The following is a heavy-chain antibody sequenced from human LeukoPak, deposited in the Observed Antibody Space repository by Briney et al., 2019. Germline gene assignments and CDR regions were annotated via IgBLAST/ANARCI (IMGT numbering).Heavy chain of an antibody. J-gene: IGHJ6*03. CDR1: GFTFSRYG. D-gene: IGHD3-22*01. CDR3: AKTSDYDSSGYFNYYYYYMDV. Sequence: GGSLRLSCAASGFTFSRYGMHWVRQAPGKGLEWVALIRYDGSNKNDADSVKGRFTISRDNSKNTLYLQMNSLRAEDKAVYYCAKTSDYDSSGYFNYYYYYMDVWGKGTTVTVSS. V-gene: IGHV3-30*02. CDR2: IRYDGSNK.